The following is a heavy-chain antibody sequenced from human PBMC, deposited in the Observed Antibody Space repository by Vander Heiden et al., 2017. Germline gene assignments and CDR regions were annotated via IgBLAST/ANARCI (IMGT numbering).Heavy chain of an antibody. J-gene: IGHJ4*02. V-gene: IGHV4-30-2*01. Sequence: QLQLQASGSGLVTPSQPLSLTCAVSGGSIRSSCYSWSWIRQPPGKGLERLGYINHSGSTYYNPSLKSRVTISVDRSKNQFSLKLSSVTAADTAVYYCARVKRDTDGGYYFDYWGQGTLVTVSS. CDR2: INHSGST. D-gene: IGHD5-18*01. CDR3: ARVKRDTDGGYYFDY. CDR1: GGSIRSSCYS.